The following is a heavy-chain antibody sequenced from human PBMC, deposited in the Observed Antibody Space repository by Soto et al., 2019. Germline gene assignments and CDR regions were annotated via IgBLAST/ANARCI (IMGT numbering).Heavy chain of an antibody. J-gene: IGHJ4*02. CDR1: GFTFSSYA. V-gene: IGHV3-23*01. CDR3: AKNSLQYYHDSSGYDY. Sequence: PGGSLRLSCAASGFTFSSYAMSWVRQAPGKGLEWVSAISGSGGITYCADSVKGRFTIYRDNSKNTLYLQMNSLRAEDTAVYYCAKNSLQYYHDSSGYDYWGQGTLVTVSS. D-gene: IGHD3-22*01. CDR2: ISGSGGIT.